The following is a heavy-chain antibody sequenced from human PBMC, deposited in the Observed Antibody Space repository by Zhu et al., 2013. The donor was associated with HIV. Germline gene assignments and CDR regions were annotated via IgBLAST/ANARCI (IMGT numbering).Heavy chain of an antibody. D-gene: IGHD3-16*02. Sequence: QVQLVQSGAEVKKPGASVKVSCKASGYTFTGNYIHWVRQAPGQGLEWIGWINPDSGGTKYAQKFQGRVTMTRDTSISTAYMELSSLRSDDMAVHYCAREILRWLQSSPGPNWFDPWGQGTLVTVSS. CDR3: AREILRWLQSSPGPNWFDP. CDR2: INPDSGGT. J-gene: IGHJ5*02. V-gene: IGHV1-2*02. CDR1: GYTFTGNY.